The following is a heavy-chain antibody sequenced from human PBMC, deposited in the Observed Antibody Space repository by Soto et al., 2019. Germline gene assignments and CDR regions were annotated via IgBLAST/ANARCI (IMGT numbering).Heavy chain of an antibody. CDR3: ARGFEIFGAITTFDP. CDR1: GGSISSSNW. D-gene: IGHD3-3*01. Sequence: SETLSLTCAVSGGSISSSNWWSWVRQPPGKGLGWIGEIYHSGSTNYNPSLKSRVTISVDKSKNQFSLKLSSVTAADTAVYYCARGFEIFGAITTFDPWGQGTVVTVS. CDR2: IYHSGST. V-gene: IGHV4-4*02. J-gene: IGHJ5*02.